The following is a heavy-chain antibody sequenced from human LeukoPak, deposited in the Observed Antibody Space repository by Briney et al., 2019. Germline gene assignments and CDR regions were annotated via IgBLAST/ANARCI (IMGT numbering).Heavy chain of an antibody. V-gene: IGHV4-61*02. J-gene: IGHJ4*02. Sequence: SETLSLTCTVSGDSITSGSYYWSWIRQPAGKGLEWIGRIYTSGSTNYNPSLKSRVTISVDTSKNQFSLKLSSVTAADTAVYYCARGVVIAPQTFDYWGQGTLVTVSS. CDR1: GDSITSGSYY. D-gene: IGHD2-21*01. CDR3: ARGVVIAPQTFDY. CDR2: IYTSGST.